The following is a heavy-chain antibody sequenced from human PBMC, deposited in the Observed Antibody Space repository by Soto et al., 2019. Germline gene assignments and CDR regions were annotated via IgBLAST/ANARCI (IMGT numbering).Heavy chain of an antibody. Sequence: SETLSLTCAVYGGSFSSYYWIWIRQPPGKGLEWIGEINHSGSTNYNPSLKSRVTISVDTSKNQFSLKLSSVTAADTAVYYCARGYGDYFDYWGQGTLVTVSS. CDR1: GGSFSSYY. CDR2: INHSGST. V-gene: IGHV4-34*01. D-gene: IGHD4-17*01. CDR3: ARGYGDYFDY. J-gene: IGHJ4*02.